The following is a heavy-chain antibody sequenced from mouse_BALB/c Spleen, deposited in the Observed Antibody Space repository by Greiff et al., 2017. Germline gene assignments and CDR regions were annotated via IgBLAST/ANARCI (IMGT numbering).Heavy chain of an antibody. J-gene: IGHJ1*01. CDR3: ARRVYGNYWYFDV. CDR2: ISSGGGST. Sequence: EVQVVESGGGLVKPGGSLKLSCAASGFAFSSYDMSWVRQTPEKRLEWVAYISSGGGSTYYPDTVKGRFTISRDNAKNTLYLQMSSLKSEDTAMYYCARRVYGNYWYFDVWGAGTTVTVSS. D-gene: IGHD2-1*01. CDR1: GFAFSSYD. V-gene: IGHV5-12-1*01.